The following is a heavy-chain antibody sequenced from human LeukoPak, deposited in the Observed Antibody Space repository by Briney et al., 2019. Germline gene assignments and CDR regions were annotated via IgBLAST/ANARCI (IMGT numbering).Heavy chain of an antibody. V-gene: IGHV3-21*01. D-gene: IGHD6-13*01. CDR3: ARDYLSSRNWFDP. CDR1: GFTFSSYS. CDR2: ISSSSSYI. J-gene: IGHJ5*02. Sequence: GGSLRLSCAASGFTFSSYSMNWVRQAPGKGLECVLSISSSSSYIYYADSVKGRFTISRDNAKNSLYLQMNSLRAEDTAVYYCARDYLSSRNWFDPWGQGTLVTVSS.